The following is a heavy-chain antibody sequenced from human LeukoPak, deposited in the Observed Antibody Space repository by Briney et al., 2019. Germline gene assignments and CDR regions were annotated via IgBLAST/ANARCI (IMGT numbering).Heavy chain of an antibody. Sequence: GGSLRLSCAASGFTFSSCATHWVRQAPGKGLEYVSAISSNGGSTYYANSVKGRFTISRDNSKNTLYLQMGSLRAEDMAVYYCARDRYYDSSGYYYIWGQGTLVTVSS. V-gene: IGHV3-64*01. CDR3: ARDRYYDSSGYYYI. CDR2: ISSNGGST. CDR1: GFTFSSCA. J-gene: IGHJ4*02. D-gene: IGHD3-22*01.